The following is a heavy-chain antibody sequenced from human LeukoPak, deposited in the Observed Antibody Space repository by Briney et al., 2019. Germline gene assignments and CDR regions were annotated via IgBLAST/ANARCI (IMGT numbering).Heavy chain of an antibody. Sequence: ASVKVSCKASGYTFTSYGISWVRQAPGQGLEWMGWISAYNGNTNYAQKLQGRVTMTTDTSTSTAYMEPRSLRSDDTAVYYCAREEDSYPAAMFTSDYWGQGTLVTVSS. J-gene: IGHJ4*02. D-gene: IGHD2-2*01. CDR1: GYTFTSYG. V-gene: IGHV1-18*01. CDR2: ISAYNGNT. CDR3: AREEDSYPAAMFTSDY.